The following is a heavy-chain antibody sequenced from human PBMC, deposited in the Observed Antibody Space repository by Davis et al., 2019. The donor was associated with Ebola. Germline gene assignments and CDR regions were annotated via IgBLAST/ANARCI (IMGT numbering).Heavy chain of an antibody. Sequence: AASVKVSCKASGYTFTSYAMHWVRQAPGQGLEWMGRIIPILGIAKYAQKFQGRVTITADKSTSTAYMELSSLRSEDTAVYYCASFPDHYYDSSGYDYYYGMDVWGQGTTVTVSS. D-gene: IGHD3-22*01. V-gene: IGHV1-69*04. CDR3: ASFPDHYYDSSGYDYYYGMDV. J-gene: IGHJ6*02. CDR1: GYTFTSYA. CDR2: IIPILGIA.